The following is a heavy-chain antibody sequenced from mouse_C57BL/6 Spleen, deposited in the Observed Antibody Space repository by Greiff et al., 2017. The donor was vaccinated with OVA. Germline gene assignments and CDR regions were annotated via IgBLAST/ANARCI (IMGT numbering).Heavy chain of an antibody. CDR2: IYPGDSDT. CDR3: ARSNCDY. J-gene: IGHJ2*01. V-gene: IGHV1-82*01. Sequence: QVQLKESGAELVKPGASVKMSCKASGYTFSSYWMHWVKQRPRKGLEWIGMIYPGDSDTNYNEKFKGKATLTTDKSSSTAYMQLSSLTSEDSSVYFCARSNCDYWGQGTTLTVSS. CDR1: GYTFSSYW.